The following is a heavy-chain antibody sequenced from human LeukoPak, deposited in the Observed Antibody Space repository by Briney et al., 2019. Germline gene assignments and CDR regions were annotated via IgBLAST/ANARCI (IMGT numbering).Heavy chain of an antibody. Sequence: GGSLRLSCAASGFTFSRYWMSWVRQAPGKGLEWVANTKQDGSEKYYLESVKGRFTIPRDNAKNSLYLHMNSLRGEDTAVYYCALSSGNYAIPFDYWGQGTLVTVSS. V-gene: IGHV3-7*01. CDR1: GFTFSRYW. D-gene: IGHD1-26*01. J-gene: IGHJ4*02. CDR3: ALSSGNYAIPFDY. CDR2: TKQDGSEK.